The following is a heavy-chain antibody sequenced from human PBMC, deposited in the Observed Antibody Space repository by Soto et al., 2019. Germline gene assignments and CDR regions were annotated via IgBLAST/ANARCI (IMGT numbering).Heavy chain of an antibody. CDR2: IYYSGST. D-gene: IGHD2-15*01. CDR1: GGSISSGGYY. Sequence: QVQLQESGPGLVKPSQTLSLTCTVSGGSISSGGYYWSWIRQHPGKGLEWIGYIYYSGSTYYNPSLKRRVTISVDTSKNQFSLKLSSVTAADTAVYYCARDPREEAWWWFDPWGQGTLVTVSS. V-gene: IGHV4-31*03. J-gene: IGHJ5*02. CDR3: ARDPREEAWWWFDP.